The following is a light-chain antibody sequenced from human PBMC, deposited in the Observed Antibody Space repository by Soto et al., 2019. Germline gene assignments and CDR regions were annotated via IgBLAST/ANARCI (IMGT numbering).Light chain of an antibody. CDR3: QQTYTTPQT. CDR1: QSISNY. CDR2: AAS. J-gene: IGKJ1*01. V-gene: IGKV1-39*01. Sequence: DIQMIQSPSSLSASVGDRVTITCRTSQSISNYLNWYQQIPGKAPKLLIYAASNLENGVPPRFSGSGSGTDFPLTLCSLQPEYFATYYCQQTYTTPQTFGQGTKVDIK.